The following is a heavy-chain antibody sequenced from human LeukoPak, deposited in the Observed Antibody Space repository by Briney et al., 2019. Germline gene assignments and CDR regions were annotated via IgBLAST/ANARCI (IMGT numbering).Heavy chain of an antibody. D-gene: IGHD5-18*01. Sequence: PGGSLRLSCAASGFTFDDYGMSWVRQAPGKGLEWVSGINWNGGSTGYADSVKGRFTISRDNSKNTLYLQMNSLRAEDTTMYYCAKDMGYSFGHGFDYWGQGSLVTVSS. V-gene: IGHV3-20*04. CDR1: GFTFDDYG. CDR2: INWNGGST. J-gene: IGHJ4*02. CDR3: AKDMGYSFGHGFDY.